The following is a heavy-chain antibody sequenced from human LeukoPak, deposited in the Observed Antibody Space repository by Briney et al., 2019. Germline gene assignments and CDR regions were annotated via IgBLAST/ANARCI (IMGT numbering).Heavy chain of an antibody. V-gene: IGHV3-23*01. D-gene: IGHD2-21*01. J-gene: IGHJ4*02. CDR1: GFPLSSYA. CDR2: ISVSGNT. CDR3: AKAPVTTCSGAYCYPFDY. Sequence: GGSLRLSCAASGFPLSSYAMSWVRQAPGKGLEWVSAISVSGNTYHADSVKGRFTISRDSSKNTLYLQMNRLRAEDAAVYYCAKAPVTTCSGAYCYPFDYWGQGTLVTVSS.